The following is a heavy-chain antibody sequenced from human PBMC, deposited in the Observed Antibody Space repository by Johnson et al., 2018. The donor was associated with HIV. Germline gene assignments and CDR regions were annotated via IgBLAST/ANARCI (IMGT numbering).Heavy chain of an antibody. CDR1: GFPFDDSC. CDR3: ATIAAHGAAFDI. D-gene: IGHD6-25*01. Sequence: QVQLLESGGGVVQPGGSLSLSCAASGFPFDDSCLSWVRPAPGKGLEWVAVISYDGSNTYSAASVQGRFTISRYNSKHTLYLQMNSLRPEDTAAYYCATIAAHGAAFDIWGQGTVVTVSS. V-gene: IGHV3-30*03. CDR2: ISYDGSNT. J-gene: IGHJ3*02.